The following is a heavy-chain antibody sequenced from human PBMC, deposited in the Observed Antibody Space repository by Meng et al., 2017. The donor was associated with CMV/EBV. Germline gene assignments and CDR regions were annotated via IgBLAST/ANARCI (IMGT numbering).Heavy chain of an antibody. D-gene: IGHD2-2*02. CDR3: ARLYLPLGFDY. V-gene: IGHV3-21*01. Sequence: AGSLTLSCAASGFTFSSYSMNWVRQAPGKGLEWVSSISSSSSYIYYADSVKGRFTISRDNAKNSLYLQMNSLGAEDTAVYYCARLYLPLGFDYWGQGTLVTVSS. J-gene: IGHJ4*02. CDR1: GFTFSSYS. CDR2: ISSSSSYI.